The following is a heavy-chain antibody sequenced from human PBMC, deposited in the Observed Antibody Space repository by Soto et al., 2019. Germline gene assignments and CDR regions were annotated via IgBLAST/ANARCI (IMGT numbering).Heavy chain of an antibody. V-gene: IGHV3-30*04. J-gene: IGHJ4*02. D-gene: IGHD1-26*01. CDR1: GFTFSSYV. CDR2: ISYDGNNK. Sequence: GGSLRLSXAASGFTFSSYVMYWVRQAPGKGLEWVAVISYDGNNKYYADSVKGRLTISRDNSKNTVYLQTSNLRAEDTAVYFCARDGGTYYFDYWGQGTLVTVSS. CDR3: ARDGGTYYFDY.